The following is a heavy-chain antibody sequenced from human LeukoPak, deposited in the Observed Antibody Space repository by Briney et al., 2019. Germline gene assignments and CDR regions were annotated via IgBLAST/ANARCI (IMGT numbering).Heavy chain of an antibody. Sequence: PGGSLRLSCAASGWTFSSYAMHWVRQAPGKGLEWVAVISYDGSNKYYADSVKGRFTISRDNSKNTLYLQMNSLRAEDTAVYYCARTRYDFWSSPTDYWGQGTLVTVSS. D-gene: IGHD3-3*01. J-gene: IGHJ4*02. CDR2: ISYDGSNK. V-gene: IGHV3-30-3*01. CDR1: GWTFSSYA. CDR3: ARTRYDFWSSPTDY.